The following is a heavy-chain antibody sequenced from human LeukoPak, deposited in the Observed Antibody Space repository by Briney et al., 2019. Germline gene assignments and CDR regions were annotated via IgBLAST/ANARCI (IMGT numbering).Heavy chain of an antibody. Sequence: PGGSLRLSCAASGFTFSSYAMSWVRQAPGKGLEWVSAISGSGGSTYYADSVKGRFTISRDNSKNTLYLQMNSLRAEDTAVYYCAKGGHSSSWYGGYYFDYWGQGTLVTVSS. D-gene: IGHD6-13*01. CDR2: ISGSGGST. CDR3: AKGGHSSSWYGGYYFDY. CDR1: GFTFSSYA. J-gene: IGHJ4*02. V-gene: IGHV3-23*01.